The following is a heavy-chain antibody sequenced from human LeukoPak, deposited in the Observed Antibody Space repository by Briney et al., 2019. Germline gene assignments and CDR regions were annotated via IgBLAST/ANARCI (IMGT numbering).Heavy chain of an antibody. CDR3: ANPKDIVVVPAAIGTNWFDP. Sequence: PGGSLRLSCAASGFTFSSYAMSWVRQAPGKGLEWVSAISGSGGSTYYADSVKGRFTISRDNSKNTLYLQMNSLRAEDTAVYYCANPKDIVVVPAAIGTNWFDPWGQGTLVTVSS. D-gene: IGHD2-2*02. J-gene: IGHJ5*02. CDR2: ISGSGGST. CDR1: GFTFSSYA. V-gene: IGHV3-23*01.